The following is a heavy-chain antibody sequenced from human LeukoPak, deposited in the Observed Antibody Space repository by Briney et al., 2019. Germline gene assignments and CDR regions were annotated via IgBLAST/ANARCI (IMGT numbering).Heavy chain of an antibody. Sequence: PSETLSLTCTVSGGPISSYYWSWIRQPPGKGLEWIGYIYYSGSTNYNPSLKSRVTISVDTSKNQFSLKLSSVTAADTAVYYCARGNIVVVPAAIFFDYWGQGTLVTVSS. J-gene: IGHJ4*02. CDR3: ARGNIVVVPAAIFFDY. V-gene: IGHV4-59*01. CDR2: IYYSGST. CDR1: GGPISSYY. D-gene: IGHD2-2*02.